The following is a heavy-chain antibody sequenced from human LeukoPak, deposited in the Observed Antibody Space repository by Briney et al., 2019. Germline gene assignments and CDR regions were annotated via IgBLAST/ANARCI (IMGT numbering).Heavy chain of an antibody. CDR3: ARGDYYDSSGYFDY. V-gene: IGHV3-30-3*01. CDR1: GFTFSSYA. J-gene: IGHJ4*02. D-gene: IGHD3-22*01. CDR2: ISYDGSNK. Sequence: GGSLRLSCAASGFTFSSYAMHWVRQAPGKGLEWVAVISYDGSNKYYADSVKGQFTISRDNSKNSLYLQMNSLRAEDTAVYYCARGDYYDSSGYFDYWGQGTLVTVSS.